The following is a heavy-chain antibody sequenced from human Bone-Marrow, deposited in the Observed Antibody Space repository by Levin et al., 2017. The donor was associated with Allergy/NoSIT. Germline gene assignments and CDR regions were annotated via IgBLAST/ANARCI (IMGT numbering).Heavy chain of an antibody. D-gene: IGHD3-3*01. Sequence: PGGSLRLSCTASGIIFGDFAMTWIRQAPGKGLEWVSFIRSSRYGGTTKYAASVKGRFFISRDDSKSIAYLQMNTLQTEDSDLYYCSTTYDFSSGSHTQDFWGQGTQVTVSS. J-gene: IGHJ4*02. CDR3: STTYDFSSGSHTQDF. V-gene: IGHV3-49*03. CDR2: IRSSRYGGTT. CDR1: GIIFGDFA.